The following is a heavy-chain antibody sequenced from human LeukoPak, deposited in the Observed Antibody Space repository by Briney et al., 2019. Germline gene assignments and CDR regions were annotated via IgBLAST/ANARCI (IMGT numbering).Heavy chain of an antibody. Sequence: ASVTVSFTASGGTFSSYAISWVRQAPGQGLEWMGWISAYNGNTNYAQKLQGRVTMTTDTSTSTAYMELRSLRSDDTAVYYCARRKSDYDFWNGYYSPGWFDPWGQGTLVTVSS. CDR3: ARRKSDYDFWNGYYSPGWFDP. V-gene: IGHV1-18*01. D-gene: IGHD3-3*01. CDR2: ISAYNGNT. CDR1: GGTFSSYA. J-gene: IGHJ5*02.